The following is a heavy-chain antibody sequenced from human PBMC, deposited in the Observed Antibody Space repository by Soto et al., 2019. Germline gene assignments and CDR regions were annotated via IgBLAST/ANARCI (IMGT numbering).Heavy chain of an antibody. CDR2: VIPLYNTS. CDR1: GGTFGRFS. CDR3: ARGDEMTAVTIFEY. D-gene: IGHD4-17*01. J-gene: IGHJ4*02. V-gene: IGHV1-69*13. Sequence: ASVKVSCKATGGTFGRFSVSWVRQAPGQGLEWIGGVIPLYNTSNYSLKFQGRVAISADESTSTVFMELRNLRSEDTALYYCARGDEMTAVTIFEYWGQGTLVTVS.